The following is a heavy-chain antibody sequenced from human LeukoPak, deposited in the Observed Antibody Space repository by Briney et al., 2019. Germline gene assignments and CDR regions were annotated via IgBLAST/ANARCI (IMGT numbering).Heavy chain of an antibody. Sequence: GGSLRLSCAASGFTVSSNYMSWVRQAPGKGLEWVSVIYSGGSTYYADSVKSRFTISSDNSKNTLYLQMNSLRAEDTAVYYCARDWSDMKDYWGQGTLVTVSS. D-gene: IGHD2-15*01. CDR2: IYSGGST. J-gene: IGHJ4*02. CDR1: GFTVSSNY. CDR3: ARDWSDMKDY. V-gene: IGHV3-66*01.